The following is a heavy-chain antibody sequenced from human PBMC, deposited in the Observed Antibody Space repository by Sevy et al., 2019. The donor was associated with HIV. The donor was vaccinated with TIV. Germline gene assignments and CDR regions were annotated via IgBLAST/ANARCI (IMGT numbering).Heavy chain of an antibody. V-gene: IGHV3-15*01. CDR3: TTLRGYFDWFLRGHGSYGMDV. D-gene: IGHD3-9*01. Sequence: GGSLRLSCAASGFTFSNAWMSWVRQAPGKGLEWVGRIKSKTDGGTTDYAAPVKGRFTISRDDSKNRLYLQMNSLKTEDTAVYYSTTLRGYFDWFLRGHGSYGMDVWGQGTTVTVSS. J-gene: IGHJ6*02. CDR1: GFTFSNAW. CDR2: IKSKTDGGTT.